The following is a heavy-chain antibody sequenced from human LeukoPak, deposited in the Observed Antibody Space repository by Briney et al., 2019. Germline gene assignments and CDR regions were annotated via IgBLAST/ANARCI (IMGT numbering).Heavy chain of an antibody. D-gene: IGHD6-13*01. CDR3: ARHWSRYSSSWYRGLNWFDP. Sequence: PSETLSLTCAVYGGSFSGYYWSWIRQPPGKGLEWIGKINHSGSTNYNPSLKSRVTISVDTSKNQFSLKLSSVTAADTAVYYCARHWSRYSSSWYRGLNWFDPWGQGTLVTVSS. J-gene: IGHJ5*02. CDR2: INHSGST. V-gene: IGHV4-34*01. CDR1: GGSFSGYY.